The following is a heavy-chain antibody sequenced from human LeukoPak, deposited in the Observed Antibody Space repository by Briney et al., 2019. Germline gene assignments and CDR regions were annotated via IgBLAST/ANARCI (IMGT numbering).Heavy chain of an antibody. V-gene: IGHV3-15*01. J-gene: IGHJ4*02. CDR1: GFTFSYVW. Sequence: PGRSLRLSCAASGFTFSYVWMSWVRQVPGKGLEWVGRIKSKRDGETTDYTAPVKGRFTISRDDSKTTLYLQMNSLKTEDTAVYYCTTEYTYSYYFDYWGQGTLVTVSS. CDR3: TTEYTYSYYFDY. CDR2: IKSKRDGETT. D-gene: IGHD1-26*01.